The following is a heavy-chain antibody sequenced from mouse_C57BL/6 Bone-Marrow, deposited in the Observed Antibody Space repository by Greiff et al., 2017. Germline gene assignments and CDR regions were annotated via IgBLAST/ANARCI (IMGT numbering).Heavy chain of an antibody. Sequence: EVQVVESGGGLVKPGGSLKLSCAASGFTFSSYAMSWVRQTPEKRLEWVATISDGGSYTYYPDNVKGRFTISRDNAKNNLYLQMSHLKSEDTAMYYCARGDYYGSSYGDYWGQGTTLTVSS. V-gene: IGHV5-4*01. CDR2: ISDGGSYT. D-gene: IGHD1-1*01. J-gene: IGHJ2*01. CDR3: ARGDYYGSSYGDY. CDR1: GFTFSSYA.